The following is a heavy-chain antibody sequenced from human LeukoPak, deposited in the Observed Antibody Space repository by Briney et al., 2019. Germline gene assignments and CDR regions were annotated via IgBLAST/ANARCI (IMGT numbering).Heavy chain of an antibody. CDR2: INHSGST. CDR1: GGSFSGYY. J-gene: IGHJ4*02. V-gene: IGHV4-34*01. CDR3: ARGGPNWNYARRGFDY. D-gene: IGHD1-7*01. Sequence: PSETLSLTCAVYGGSFSGYYWSWIRQPPGKGLEWIGEINHSGSTNYNPSLKSRVTISVDTSKNQFSLKLSSVTAADTAVYYCARGGPNWNYARRGFDYWGQGTLVTVSS.